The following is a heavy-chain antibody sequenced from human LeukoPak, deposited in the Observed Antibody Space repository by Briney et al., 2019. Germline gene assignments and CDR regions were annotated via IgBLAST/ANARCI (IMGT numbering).Heavy chain of an antibody. Sequence: GGSLRLSCAASGFTFSSYGMHWVRQAPGKGLEWVAFIRYDGSNKYYADSVKGRFTISRDNSKNTLYLQMNSLRAEDTAVYYCAKDQVTTSPSWWFQTSAAFDIWGQGTMVTVSS. J-gene: IGHJ3*02. V-gene: IGHV3-30*02. CDR2: IRYDGSNK. CDR3: AKDQVTTSPSWWFQTSAAFDI. CDR1: GFTFSSYG. D-gene: IGHD2-15*01.